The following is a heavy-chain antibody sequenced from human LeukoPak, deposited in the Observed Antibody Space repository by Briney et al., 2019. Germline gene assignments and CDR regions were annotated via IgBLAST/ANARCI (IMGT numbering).Heavy chain of an antibody. V-gene: IGHV4-4*07. CDR2: IYSSGST. Sequence: SETLSLTCTVSGGSISSYYWSWIRQPAGKGLEWIGRIYSSGSTNYNPSLKSRVTMSVDTSKDQFSLRLSSVTAADTAVYYCARDLGYSYADADYYMDVWGKGTTVTVSS. CDR3: ARDLGYSYADADYYMDV. J-gene: IGHJ6*03. CDR1: GGSISSYY. D-gene: IGHD5-18*01.